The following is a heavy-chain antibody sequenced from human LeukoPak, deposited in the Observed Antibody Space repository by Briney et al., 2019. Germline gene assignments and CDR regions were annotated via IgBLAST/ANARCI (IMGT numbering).Heavy chain of an antibody. J-gene: IGHJ6*02. V-gene: IGHV1-46*01. Sequence: VASVKVSCKASGYTFTSYYMHWVRQAPGQGLEWMGIVNPSGGSTTYAQKFRGRVTMTRDTSTSTVYMDLSSLRSEDTAVYYCAREEDYYGLGSYYTTSYGMDVWGQGTTVTVSS. D-gene: IGHD3-10*01. CDR1: GYTFTSYY. CDR2: VNPSGGST. CDR3: AREEDYYGLGSYYTTSYGMDV.